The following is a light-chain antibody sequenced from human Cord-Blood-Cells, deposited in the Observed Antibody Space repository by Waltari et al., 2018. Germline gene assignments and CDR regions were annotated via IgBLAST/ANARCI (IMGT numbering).Light chain of an antibody. V-gene: IGKV2-29*01. J-gene: IGKJ3*01. CDR1: QSLLHSDGKTY. CDR3: MQGIHLT. Sequence: DIVMTQTPLSLSVTPGQPASISCKSSQSLLHSDGKTYLYWYLQKPGQSPQLLIYEVSGRFSGVPDRFSGSGSGTDFSLKISRVEAEDVGVYYLMQGIHLTFGPGTKVDIK. CDR2: EVS.